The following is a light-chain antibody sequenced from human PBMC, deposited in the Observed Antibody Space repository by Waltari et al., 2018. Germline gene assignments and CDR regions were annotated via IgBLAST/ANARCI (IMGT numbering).Light chain of an antibody. CDR3: QQRSNWPGT. Sequence: EIVLTQSPATLSLSPGERATLSCRASQSVSSYLGWYQQKHGQAPRLLIYDASNRATSIPARFSGSGSVTDFTLTISSLEPEDFAVYYCQQRSNWPGTFGQGTKLEI. V-gene: IGKV3-11*01. CDR2: DAS. J-gene: IGKJ2*01. CDR1: QSVSSY.